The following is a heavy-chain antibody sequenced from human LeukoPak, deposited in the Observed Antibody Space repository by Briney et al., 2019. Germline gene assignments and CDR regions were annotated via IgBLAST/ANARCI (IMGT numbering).Heavy chain of an antibody. J-gene: IGHJ5*02. CDR1: GGSISSSSYY. V-gene: IGHV4-30-4*08. Sequence: SETLSLTCTVSGGSISSSSYYWGWIRQPPGKGLEWIGYIYYSGSTYYNPSLKSRVTISVDTSKNQFSLKLSSVTAADTAVYYCARDGCSGGSCLSWGQGTLVTVSS. CDR2: IYYSGST. D-gene: IGHD2-15*01. CDR3: ARDGCSGGSCLS.